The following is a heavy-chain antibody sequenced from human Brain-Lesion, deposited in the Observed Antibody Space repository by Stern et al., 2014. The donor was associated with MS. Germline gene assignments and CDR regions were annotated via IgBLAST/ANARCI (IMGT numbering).Heavy chain of an antibody. J-gene: IGHJ6*02. V-gene: IGHV4-61*02. D-gene: IGHD2-2*01. CDR2: IFNSGST. CDR3: ARGRVVPGFQYYATDV. CDR1: GGSISSGGYY. Sequence: VQLVESGPGLVKPSQTLSLSCTVSGGSISSGGYYWSWIRQPAGKGLEWIGRIFNSGSTSYNPSLTSRVTLSKDKSQNQISLRLNSMTAADTAVYYCARGRVVPGFQYYATDVWGQGTTVIVSS.